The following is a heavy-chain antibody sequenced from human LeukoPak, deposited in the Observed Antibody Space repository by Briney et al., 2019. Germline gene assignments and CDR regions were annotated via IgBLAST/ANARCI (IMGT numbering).Heavy chain of an antibody. Sequence: GGSLRLSCAASGFTFSSYAMSWVRQAPGKGLEWVSAISGSGGSTYYADSVKGRFTISRDDSKNTLYLQMNSLRAEDTAVYYCAKAIYSSSRMDVWGQGTTVTVSS. CDR3: AKAIYSSSRMDV. CDR1: GFTFSSYA. CDR2: ISGSGGST. J-gene: IGHJ6*02. V-gene: IGHV3-23*01. D-gene: IGHD6-13*01.